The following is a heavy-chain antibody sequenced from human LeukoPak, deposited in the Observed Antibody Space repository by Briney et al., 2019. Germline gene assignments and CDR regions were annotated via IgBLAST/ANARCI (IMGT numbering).Heavy chain of an antibody. CDR1: GGSISTYY. CDR2: IDYSGTS. CDR3: ARSYWGGDFDN. D-gene: IGHD2-21*01. J-gene: IGHJ4*02. Sequence: KPSETLSLACALSGGSISTYYWSWIRQPPGKGLEWIGHIDYSGTSDYNPSLMRRVSMSVDMAKNQFSLKLSSLTAADTAVYYCARSYWGGDFDNWGQGTLVTVSS. V-gene: IGHV4-59*01.